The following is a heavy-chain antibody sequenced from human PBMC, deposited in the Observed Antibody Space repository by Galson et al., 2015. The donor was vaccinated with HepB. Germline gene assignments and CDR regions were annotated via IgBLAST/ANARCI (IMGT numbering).Heavy chain of an antibody. D-gene: IGHD1-14*01. J-gene: IGHJ5*02. Sequence: SVKLSCKASGYTFTHYGISWVRQAPGHGLEWMAWISGYNANTIYAQNLQGRVTMTIDTSTTTVYMELRSLRSDDTAVYYCARARYDTWAPDHWGQGTLVTVSS. V-gene: IGHV1-18*04. CDR2: ISGYNANT. CDR3: ARARYDTWAPDH. CDR1: GYTFTHYG.